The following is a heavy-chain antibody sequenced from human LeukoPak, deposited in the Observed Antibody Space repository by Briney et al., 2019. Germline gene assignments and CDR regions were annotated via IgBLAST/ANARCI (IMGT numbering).Heavy chain of an antibody. CDR1: GGTFSSYA. D-gene: IGHD6-6*01. J-gene: IGHJ4*02. V-gene: IGHV1-69*13. Sequence: SVKVSCKASGGTFSSYAISWVRQAPGQGLEWMGGIIPIFCTANYAQKFQGRVTITADESTSTAYMELSSLRSEDTAVYYCARIGAYSSSSGNYFDYWGQGTLVTVSS. CDR2: IIPIFCTA. CDR3: ARIGAYSSSSGNYFDY.